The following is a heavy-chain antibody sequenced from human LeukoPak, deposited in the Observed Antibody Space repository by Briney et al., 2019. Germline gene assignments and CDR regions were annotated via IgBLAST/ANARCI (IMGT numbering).Heavy chain of an antibody. CDR1: GFTFSSYS. J-gene: IGHJ4*03. CDR2: IVSSGSYI. CDR3: VRRSGGYCSTTSCYKGYFDY. Sequence: GSLRLSCAASGFTFSSYSMNWVRQAPGKGLEWVSSIVSSGSYIYYADSVKGRFTISRDNAKNSLYLQMNSLRAEDTAVYYCVRRSGGYCSTTSCYKGYFDYWGQGTLVTVSS. D-gene: IGHD2-2*02. V-gene: IGHV3-21*01.